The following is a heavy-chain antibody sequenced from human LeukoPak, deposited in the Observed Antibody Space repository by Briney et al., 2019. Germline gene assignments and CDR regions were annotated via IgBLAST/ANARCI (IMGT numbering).Heavy chain of an antibody. V-gene: IGHV3-74*01. D-gene: IGHD2-8*02. J-gene: IGHJ2*01. CDR3: ATGLSQYYDL. CDR1: GITSSRYW. Sequence: GGSLRLSCAASGITSSRYWMHWVRQAPGKGLMWVSRITGDGSDTIYADSAKGRFTISRDNAKNTVYLQMNSLRAEDTAVFYCATGLSQYYDLWGRGTLVTVSS. CDR2: ITGDGSDT.